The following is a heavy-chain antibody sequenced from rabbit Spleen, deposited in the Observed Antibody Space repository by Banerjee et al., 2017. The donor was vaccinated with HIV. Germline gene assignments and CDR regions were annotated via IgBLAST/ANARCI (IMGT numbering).Heavy chain of an antibody. J-gene: IGHJ3*01. Sequence: QSLEESGGDLVKPGASLTLTCTASGFSFSTYWICWVRQAPGKGLEWIGCIDTGTGSTYYASWVKGRFTISKTSSTRVTLQVTSLTAADTATYFCARDLLYAGYVDYGYGTDLWGQGTLVTVS. CDR3: ARDLLYAGYVDYGYGTDL. CDR2: IDTGTGST. D-gene: IGHD6-1*01. CDR1: GFSFSTYW. V-gene: IGHV1S40*01.